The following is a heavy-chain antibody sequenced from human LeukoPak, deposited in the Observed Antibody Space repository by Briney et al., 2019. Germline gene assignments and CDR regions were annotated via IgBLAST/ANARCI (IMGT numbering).Heavy chain of an antibody. CDR1: GYAFTGYY. Sequence: ASVKVSCKASGYAFTGYYMHWVRQAPGQGLEWMGWINPNSGGTNYAQKFQGRVTMTRDTSISTAYMELSRLRSDDTAVFYCATGYSPLYYFDYWGQGTLVTVSS. J-gene: IGHJ4*02. CDR2: INPNSGGT. V-gene: IGHV1-2*02. CDR3: ATGYSPLYYFDY. D-gene: IGHD6-13*01.